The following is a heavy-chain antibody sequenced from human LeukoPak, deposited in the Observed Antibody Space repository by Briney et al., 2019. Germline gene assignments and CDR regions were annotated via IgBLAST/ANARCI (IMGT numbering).Heavy chain of an antibody. CDR1: GYTFTSYA. J-gene: IGHJ1*01. Sequence: ASVKVSCKASGYTFTSYAMNWVRQAPGQGLEWMGWINTNTGNPTYAQGFTGRFVFSLDTSVSTAYLQISSLKAEDTAVYYCARDRLYTYYYDSSGYYSSEYFQHWGQGTLVTVSS. CDR3: ARDRLYTYYYDSSGYYSSEYFQH. D-gene: IGHD3-22*01. V-gene: IGHV7-4-1*02. CDR2: INTNTGNP.